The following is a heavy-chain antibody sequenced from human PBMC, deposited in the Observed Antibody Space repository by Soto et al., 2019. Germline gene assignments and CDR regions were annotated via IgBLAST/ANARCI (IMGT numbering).Heavy chain of an antibody. CDR3: ARLRGYGDGVDV. CDR1: GYTFTGYY. CDR2: INPNSGGT. D-gene: IGHD5-18*01. V-gene: IGHV1-2*02. J-gene: IGHJ6*02. Sequence: QVQLVQSGAEVKKPGASVKVSCKASGYTFTGYYMHWVRQAPGQGLEWMGWINPNSGGTNYAQKLQGRVTMTRDTSISTAYMELSRLRSDDTAVYYCARLRGYGDGVDVWGQGTTVTVSS.